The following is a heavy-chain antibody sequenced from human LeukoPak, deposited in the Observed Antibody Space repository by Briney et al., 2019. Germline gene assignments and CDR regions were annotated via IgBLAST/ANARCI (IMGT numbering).Heavy chain of an antibody. D-gene: IGHD3-16*01. CDR3: ARDYGGVLNY. J-gene: IGHJ4*02. V-gene: IGHV3-23*01. CDR2: ISGGGYDT. Sequence: PGGSLRLSCAASGFIFSTYAMSWVRQAPGKGLEWVSAISGGGYDTFYADSVKGRFTISRDNSKNTLYLQMNSLRAEDTAVYYCARDYGGVLNYWGQGTLVTVSS. CDR1: GFIFSTYA.